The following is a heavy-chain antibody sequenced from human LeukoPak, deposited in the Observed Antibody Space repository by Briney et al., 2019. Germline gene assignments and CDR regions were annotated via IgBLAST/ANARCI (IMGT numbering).Heavy chain of an antibody. CDR1: GFSLTTSGVG. CDR3: AHTRTQPGDLYGWFDP. J-gene: IGHJ5*02. V-gene: IGHV2-5*01. D-gene: IGHD4-17*01. Sequence: GSGPTLVKPTQTLTLTCTFSGFSLTTSGVGVGWIRQAPGKALEWLAVIYWNDDKRYSPSLKSRLTITKDTSENQVVLSMTNMDPAGTATYNCAHTRTQPGDLYGWFDPWGQGILVTVSS. CDR2: IYWNDDK.